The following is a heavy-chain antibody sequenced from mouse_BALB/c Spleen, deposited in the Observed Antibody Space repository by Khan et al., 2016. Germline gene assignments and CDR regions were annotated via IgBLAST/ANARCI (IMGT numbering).Heavy chain of an antibody. CDR2: IRLKSNNYAT. CDR3: TRGDYDYSFAY. J-gene: IGHJ3*01. CDR1: GFTFSNYW. D-gene: IGHD2-4*01. Sequence: EVELVESGGGLVQPGGSMKLSCVASGFTFSNYWMNWVRQSPEKGLEWVAEIRLKSNNYATHYAESVKGRFTISRDDSKSSVYLQMNNLRAEDTGIYYCTRGDYDYSFAYWGQGTLVTVSA. V-gene: IGHV6-6*02.